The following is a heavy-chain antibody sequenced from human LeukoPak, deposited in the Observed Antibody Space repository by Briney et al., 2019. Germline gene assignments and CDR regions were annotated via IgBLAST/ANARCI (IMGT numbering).Heavy chain of an antibody. J-gene: IGHJ6*03. CDR1: GYTFTGYY. D-gene: IGHD2-2*01. Sequence: ASVKVSCKASGYTFTGYYIHWVRQAPGQGLEWMGWINPNSGGTNYAQKFQGRVTMTRDTSISTAYMELSRLRSDDTAMYYCSRGSSTSITYYMDVWGKGTTVTVSS. CDR3: SRGSSTSITYYMDV. CDR2: INPNSGGT. V-gene: IGHV1-2*02.